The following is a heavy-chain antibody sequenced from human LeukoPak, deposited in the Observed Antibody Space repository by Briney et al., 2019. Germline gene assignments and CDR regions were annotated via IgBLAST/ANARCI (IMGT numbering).Heavy chain of an antibody. J-gene: IGHJ6*03. CDR3: ARVMPYSSSWYFRVDYYYMDV. D-gene: IGHD6-13*01. Sequence: ASVKVSCKPSGYTFTRYGISWVRQAPGQGLEWMGWISPYNGNTNYAQKFQGRVTMTTDTSTSTAYMELRSLRSDDTAVYYCARVMPYSSSWYFRVDYYYMDVWGKGTTVTVSS. CDR1: GYTFTRYG. V-gene: IGHV1-18*01. CDR2: ISPYNGNT.